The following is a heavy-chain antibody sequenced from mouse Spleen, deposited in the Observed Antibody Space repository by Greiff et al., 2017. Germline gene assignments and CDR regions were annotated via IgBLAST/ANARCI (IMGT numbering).Heavy chain of an antibody. Sequence: QVQLQQSGPGLVQPSQSLSITCTVSGFSLTSYGVHWVRQSPGKGLEWLGVIWSGGSTDYNAAFISRLSISKDNSKSQVFFKMNSLQANDTAIYYCARNKGDGNYEGYAMDYWGQGTSVTVSS. CDR1: GFSLTSYG. CDR3: ARNKGDGNYEGYAMDY. CDR2: IWSGGST. D-gene: IGHD2-1*01. J-gene: IGHJ4*01. V-gene: IGHV2-2*02.